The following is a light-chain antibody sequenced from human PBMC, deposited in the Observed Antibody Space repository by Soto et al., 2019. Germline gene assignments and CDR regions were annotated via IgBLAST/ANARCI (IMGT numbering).Light chain of an antibody. Sequence: ETVLTQSPATLSLSPGERATLSCRASQSVRNYMAWYQQKPGQAPRLLIYDTSNRATGIPARFSGSGSGTDFTLTISSQQPEDFAVYYCQQRYDWPPLTFGGGTKVEMK. CDR2: DTS. V-gene: IGKV3-11*01. CDR3: QQRYDWPPLT. CDR1: QSVRNY. J-gene: IGKJ4*01.